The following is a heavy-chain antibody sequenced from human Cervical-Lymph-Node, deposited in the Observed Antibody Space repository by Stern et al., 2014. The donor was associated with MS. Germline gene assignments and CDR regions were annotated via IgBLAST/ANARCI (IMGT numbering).Heavy chain of an antibody. CDR2: IYTTGST. V-gene: IGHV4-61*02. CDR1: GGSVGSGSYD. D-gene: IGHD5-18*01. Sequence: VQLEESGPGLVKPSQTLSLTCTVSGGSVGSGSYDWSWIRQPAGKGLEWIGRIYTTGSTYYHPSLKSRVSISIESSNNPFSLKLPAVTAADTAVYYCARDKEDTNMAFRYFDNWGQGTLVTVSS. CDR3: ARDKEDTNMAFRYFDN. J-gene: IGHJ4*02.